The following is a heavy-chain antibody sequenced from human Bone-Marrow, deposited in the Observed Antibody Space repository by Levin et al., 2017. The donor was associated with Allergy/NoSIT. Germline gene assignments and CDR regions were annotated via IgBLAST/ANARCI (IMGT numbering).Heavy chain of an antibody. CDR3: ARSRGGLVAGTNL. Sequence: GGSLRLSCAASGFTLSSFWMHWVRQAPGKGLVWVSRIDSDGTDTNYADSVKGRFTISRDSAKNTLYLHMNSLRVEDTAVYFCARSRGGLVAGTNLWGQGTLVTVSS. CDR1: GFTLSSFW. J-gene: IGHJ4*02. CDR2: IDSDGTDT. D-gene: IGHD6-19*01. V-gene: IGHV3-74*01.